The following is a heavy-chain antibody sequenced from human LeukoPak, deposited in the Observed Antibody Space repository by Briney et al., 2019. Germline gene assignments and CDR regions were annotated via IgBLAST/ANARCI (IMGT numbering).Heavy chain of an antibody. D-gene: IGHD3-22*01. Sequence: GGSLRLSCAASGFTFSSYGMHWVRQAPGKGLERVAVIWYDGSNKYYADSVKGRFTISRDNSKNTLYLQMNSLRAEDTAVYYCARASDYYDSRWFDPWGQGTLVTASS. CDR3: ARASDYYDSRWFDP. CDR1: GFTFSSYG. CDR2: IWYDGSNK. J-gene: IGHJ5*02. V-gene: IGHV3-33*01.